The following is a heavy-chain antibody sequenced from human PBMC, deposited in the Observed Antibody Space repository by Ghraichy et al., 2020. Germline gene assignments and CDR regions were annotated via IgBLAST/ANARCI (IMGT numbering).Heavy chain of an antibody. CDR2: INHSGST. J-gene: IGHJ5*02. Sequence: SETLSLTCAVYGGSFSGYYWSWIRQPPGKGLEWIGEINHSGSTNYNPSLKSRVTISVDTSKNQFSLKLSSVTAADTAVYYCARAPRGSGWYLARYNWFDPWGQGTLVTVSS. CDR1: GGSFSGYY. D-gene: IGHD6-19*01. CDR3: ARAPRGSGWYLARYNWFDP. V-gene: IGHV4-34*01.